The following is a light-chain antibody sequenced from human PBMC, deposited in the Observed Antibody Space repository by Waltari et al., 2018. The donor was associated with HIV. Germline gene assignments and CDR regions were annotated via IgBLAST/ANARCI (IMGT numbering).Light chain of an antibody. CDR1: SSNIGSNN. V-gene: IGLV1-44*01. Sequence: QSVLTQPPSASGTPGQRVTIPCSGSSSNIGSNNVSWYRQLPGTAPKLLMYNNNQRPSGVPDRFSGSKSGTSASLAISGLQSEDEANYYCAAWDDSLNGVVFGGGTKLTVL. CDR3: AAWDDSLNGVV. CDR2: NNN. J-gene: IGLJ2*01.